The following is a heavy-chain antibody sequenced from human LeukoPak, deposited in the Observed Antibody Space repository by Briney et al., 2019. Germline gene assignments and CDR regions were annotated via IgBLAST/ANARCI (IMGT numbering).Heavy chain of an antibody. CDR2: SSTVTGNI. V-gene: IGHV3-48*04. Sequence: GGSLRLSCAASGFAFFRTSIHWVRQAPGKGLEWLSYSSTVTGNIYYADSVKGRFTISRDNAKSSLNLQMSSLRAEDTAVYFCATTGNFYDMDVWGKGTTVTVSS. CDR1: GFAFFRTS. CDR3: ATTGNFYDMDV. D-gene: IGHD1-1*01. J-gene: IGHJ6*03.